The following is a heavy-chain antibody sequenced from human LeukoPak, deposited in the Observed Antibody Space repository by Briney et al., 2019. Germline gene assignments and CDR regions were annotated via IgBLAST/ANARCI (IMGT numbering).Heavy chain of an antibody. CDR3: ARDGGPPGFDY. CDR2: IYYSGST. J-gene: IGHJ4*02. CDR1: GGSTSSYN. Sequence: PSETLSLTCTVSGGSTSSYNGSWIRQPPGKGLEWIGYIYYSGSTNYNPSLKSRVTISVDTSKNQFSLKLSSVTAADTAVYYCARDGGPPGFDYWGQGTLVTVSS. V-gene: IGHV4-59*01. D-gene: IGHD3-16*01.